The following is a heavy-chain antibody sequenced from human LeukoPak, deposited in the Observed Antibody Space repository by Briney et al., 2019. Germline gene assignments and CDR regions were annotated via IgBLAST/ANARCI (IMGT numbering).Heavy chain of an antibody. D-gene: IGHD6-13*01. V-gene: IGHV3-30*04. CDR1: GFTFSNYA. CDR2: VSYDGSNK. Sequence: GGSLRLSCAASGFTFSNYAIHWVRQAPGKGLEWVAVVSYDGSNKYYADSVKGRFTISRDNSKNTLYLQMNSLRAEDTAVYYCARDPTARIAAAGTSDYWGQGALVTVSS. CDR3: ARDPTARIAAAGTSDY. J-gene: IGHJ4*02.